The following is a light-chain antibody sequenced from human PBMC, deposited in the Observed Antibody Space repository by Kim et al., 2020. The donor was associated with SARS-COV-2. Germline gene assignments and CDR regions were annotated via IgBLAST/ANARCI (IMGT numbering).Light chain of an antibody. J-gene: IGKJ3*01. CDR2: GAS. Sequence: EIVLTQSPGTLSLSPGERATLSCRASQSVSSSYLAWYQQKPGQAPRLLIYGASSRATGIPDRFSVSGSGTDFTLTISRLEPEDFAVYYCQQYGSSLVTFGPGTKVDIK. V-gene: IGKV3-20*01. CDR3: QQYGSSLVT. CDR1: QSVSSSY.